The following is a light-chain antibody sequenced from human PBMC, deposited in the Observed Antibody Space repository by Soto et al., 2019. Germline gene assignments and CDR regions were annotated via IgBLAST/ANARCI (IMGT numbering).Light chain of an antibody. Sequence: QSALTQPASVSVSPGQSITISCTGTSSDVGGYNSVSWYQQHPGRAPKLMIYEVSNRPSGVSDRFSGSKSGNTASLTSSGLQAEVEADDYGGSYTSSRRYGVGAWTKVTVL. CDR2: EVS. J-gene: IGLJ1*01. V-gene: IGLV2-14*01. CDR3: GSYTSSRRYG. CDR1: SSDVGGYNS.